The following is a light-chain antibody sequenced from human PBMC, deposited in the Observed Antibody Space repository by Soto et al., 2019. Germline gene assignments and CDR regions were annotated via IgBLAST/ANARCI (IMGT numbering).Light chain of an antibody. CDR3: SSYPSSSTCV. J-gene: IGLJ1*01. CDR2: EVS. CDR1: SSDVGGYNY. Sequence: QSVLTQPASVSGSPGQSIIISCTGTSSDVGGYNYVSWYQQHPGKAPKLMIYEVSNRPSGVSNRFSGSKSGNTASLTISGLQAEDEADYYCSSYPSSSTCVFGTGTKVTVL. V-gene: IGLV2-14*01.